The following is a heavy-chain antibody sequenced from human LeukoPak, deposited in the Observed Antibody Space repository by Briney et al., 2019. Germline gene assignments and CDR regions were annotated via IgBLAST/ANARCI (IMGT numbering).Heavy chain of an antibody. CDR1: RGTFSSYA. CDR2: IIPIFGTA. CDR3: ARVPYDQAQYYYYMDV. V-gene: IGHV1-69*13. Sequence: ASVKVSCKASRGTFSSYAISWVRQAPGQGLEWMGGIIPIFGTANYAQKSQGRVTITADESTSTAYMELSSLRSEDTAVYYCARVPYDQAQYYYYMDVWGKGTTVTVSS. D-gene: IGHD1-1*01. J-gene: IGHJ6*03.